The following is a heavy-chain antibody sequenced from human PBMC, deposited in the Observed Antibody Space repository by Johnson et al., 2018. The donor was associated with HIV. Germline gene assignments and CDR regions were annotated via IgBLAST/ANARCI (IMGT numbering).Heavy chain of an antibody. CDR3: AKDSYSLTRDTFDI. V-gene: IGHV3-15*01. D-gene: IGHD3-10*01. CDR2: IKSKTDGGST. J-gene: IGHJ3*02. CDR1: GFTFSNAW. Sequence: VQLVESGGGLVKPGGSLRLSCAASGFTFSNAWMSWVRQAPGKGLEWVGRIKSKTDGGSTYYADSVKGRFTISRDNSKNTLYLQMNSLRAEDTAVYYCAKDSYSLTRDTFDIWGQGTMVTVSS.